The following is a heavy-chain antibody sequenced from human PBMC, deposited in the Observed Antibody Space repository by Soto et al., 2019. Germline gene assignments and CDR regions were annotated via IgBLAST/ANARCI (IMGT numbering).Heavy chain of an antibody. J-gene: IGHJ4*02. V-gene: IGHV4-34*02. Sequence: QVQLQLWGAGLLKPSETLSLTCAVYGGSFSGYYWSWIRQPPGMGLEWIGEIHPSGSTDYSPSLKSRVSISADTSRDQFSLKLSSVTAADTAIYYCARGQDRAKVGYWGQGTLVPVSS. CDR2: IHPSGST. CDR1: GGSFSGYY. D-gene: IGHD5-18*01. CDR3: ARGQDRAKVGY.